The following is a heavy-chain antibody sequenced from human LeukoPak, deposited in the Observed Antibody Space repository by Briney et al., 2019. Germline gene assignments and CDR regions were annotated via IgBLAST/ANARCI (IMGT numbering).Heavy chain of an antibody. CDR1: GGSFSSYY. CDR2: IYYSGST. J-gene: IGHJ4*02. V-gene: IGHV4-59*01. Sequence: SETLSLTCTVSGGSFSSYYWSWIRQPPGKGLEWIGYIYYSGSTNYNPSLKSRVTISLGMSKNQFSLKLSSVTAADTAVYYCARLPMAVTPHVDYWGQGTLVTVSS. D-gene: IGHD2-21*02. CDR3: ARLPMAVTPHVDY.